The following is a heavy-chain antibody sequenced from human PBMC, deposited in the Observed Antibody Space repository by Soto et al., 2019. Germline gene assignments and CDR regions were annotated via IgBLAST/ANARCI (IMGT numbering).Heavy chain of an antibody. V-gene: IGHV3-21*01. Sequence: VQLVESGGGVVQPGRSLRLSCAASGFTFSSYAMHWVRQAPGKGLEWVSSISSSSSYIYYADSVKGRFTISRDNAKNSLYLQMNSLRAEDTAVYYCARLMTSGMDVWGQGTTVTVSS. CDR2: ISSSSSYI. CDR3: ARLMTSGMDV. CDR1: GFTFSSYA. J-gene: IGHJ6*02. D-gene: IGHD2-8*01.